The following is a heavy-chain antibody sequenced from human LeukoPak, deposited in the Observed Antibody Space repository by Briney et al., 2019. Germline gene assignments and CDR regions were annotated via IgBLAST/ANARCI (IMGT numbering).Heavy chain of an antibody. V-gene: IGHV2-5*02. Sequence: SCPTLVNPTQTLTLTCAFSGISLSTSGVGVGWIRQAPRKAVEWLALIYWDDDKRYSPSLKSRFTITKDTSKNQVVLTMTNMVPVDTATYYCVHSPGLPSHFQHWGQGTLVTVSS. CDR1: GISLSTSGVG. J-gene: IGHJ1*01. D-gene: IGHD3-16*01. CDR2: IYWDDDK. CDR3: VHSPGLPSHFQH.